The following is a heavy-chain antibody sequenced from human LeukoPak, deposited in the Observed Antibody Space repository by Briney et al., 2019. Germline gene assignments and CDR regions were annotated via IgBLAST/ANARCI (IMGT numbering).Heavy chain of an antibody. J-gene: IGHJ4*02. CDR1: GFTFSDYY. CDR2: ISKSGSDT. CDR3: ARVGATGTADY. V-gene: IGHV3-11*06. D-gene: IGHD1-1*01. Sequence: GSLRLSCAASGFTFSDYYMSWIRQAPGKGLEWVSYISKSGSDTNFADSVKGRFTISRDNAKNSLYLQMNSLRGEDTAVYCCARVGATGTADYWGQGTLVTVS.